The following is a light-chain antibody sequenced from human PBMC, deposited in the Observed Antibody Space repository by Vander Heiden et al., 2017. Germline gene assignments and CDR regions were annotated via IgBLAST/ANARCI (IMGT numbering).Light chain of an antibody. CDR3: QQRRGA. V-gene: IGKV3-11*01. CDR1: QSVSSY. J-gene: IGKJ5*01. CDR2: DAS. Sequence: EIVLTQSPATLSLSPGERATLSCRASQSVSSYLAWYQQKPGQAPRLLINDASSRAPGIPARFSAYGSQTDFTLTLSSLEPEDFALYYCQQRRGAFGQGTRLEIK.